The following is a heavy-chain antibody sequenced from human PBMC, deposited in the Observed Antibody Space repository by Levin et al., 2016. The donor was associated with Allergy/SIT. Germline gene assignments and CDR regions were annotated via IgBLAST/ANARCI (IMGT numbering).Heavy chain of an antibody. Sequence: GESLKISCAASGFTFSSYSMNWVRQAPGKGLEWVSSISSSSSYIYYADSVKGRFTISRDNAKNSLYLQMNSLRAEDTAVYYCASSYYYDSSGHNPRRWTYWYFDLWGRGTLVTVSS. J-gene: IGHJ2*01. CDR1: GFTFSSYS. CDR3: ASSYYYDSSGHNPRRWTYWYFDL. CDR2: ISSSSSYI. V-gene: IGHV3-21*01. D-gene: IGHD3-22*01.